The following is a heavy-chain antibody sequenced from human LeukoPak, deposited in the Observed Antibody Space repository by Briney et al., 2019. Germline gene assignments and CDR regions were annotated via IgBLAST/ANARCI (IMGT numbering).Heavy chain of an antibody. CDR1: GFTFSSYG. CDR2: ISYDGSNK. CDR3: AKDMNWNWGFDY. D-gene: IGHD1-7*01. J-gene: IGHJ4*02. Sequence: GGSLRLSCAASGFTFSSYGMHWVRQAPGKGLEWVAVISYDGSNKYYADSVKGRFTISRDNSKNTLYPQMNSLRAEDTAVYYCAKDMNWNWGFDYWGQGTLVTVSS. V-gene: IGHV3-30*18.